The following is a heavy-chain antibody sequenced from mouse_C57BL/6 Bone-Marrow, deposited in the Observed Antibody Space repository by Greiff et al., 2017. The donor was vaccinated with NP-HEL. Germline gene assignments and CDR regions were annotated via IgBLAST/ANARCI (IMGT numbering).Heavy chain of an antibody. CDR2: ISDGGSYT. J-gene: IGHJ4*01. CDR1: GFTFSSYA. D-gene: IGHD1-1*01. Sequence: EVNVVESGGGLVKPGGSLKLSCAASGFTFSSYAMSWVRQTPEKRLEWVATISDGGSYTYYPDNVKGRFTIARDNAKNNLYLQMSHLKSEDTAMYYCARADYYYGSDAMDYWGQGTSVTVSS. V-gene: IGHV5-4*03. CDR3: ARADYYYGSDAMDY.